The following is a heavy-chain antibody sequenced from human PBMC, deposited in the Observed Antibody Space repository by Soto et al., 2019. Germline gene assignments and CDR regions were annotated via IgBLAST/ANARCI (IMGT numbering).Heavy chain of an antibody. CDR2: FRAGGDDGTT. V-gene: IGHV3-23*01. D-gene: IGHD3-10*01. J-gene: IGHJ4*02. CDR1: GFPFSSYS. Sequence: PVGSLRLSFVASGFPFSSYSMVWFRQAPGRGLEWVSGFRAGGDDGTTYYADSVKGRFTISRDNSKNTLFLQMNSLRAEDTAIYYCAKKVNSGSGSQYFDYFGQGTLVTVSS. CDR3: AKKVNSGSGSQYFDY.